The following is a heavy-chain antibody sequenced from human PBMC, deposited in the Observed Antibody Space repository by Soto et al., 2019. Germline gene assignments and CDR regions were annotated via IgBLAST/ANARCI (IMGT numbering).Heavy chain of an antibody. CDR1: GFVFSDYA. CDR2: ISAGGIAT. J-gene: IGHJ4*02. CDR3: ASVPIWCGSSSCYTEGFDS. D-gene: IGHD2-2*01. V-gene: IGHV3-23*01. Sequence: EVQLLDSGGGWVQPGGSLRLSCVASGFVFSDYAMSWVRQAPGKGLEWVSAISAGGIATYYADYVKGRFTVSRVNSKNTLYLQMNTLRAEDTAIYYCASVPIWCGSSSCYTEGFDSWGQGTLVTVSS.